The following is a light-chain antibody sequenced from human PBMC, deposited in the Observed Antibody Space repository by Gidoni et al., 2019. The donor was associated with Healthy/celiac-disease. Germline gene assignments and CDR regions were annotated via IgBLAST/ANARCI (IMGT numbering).Light chain of an antibody. CDR3: QQLKSYPQYT. Sequence: IQLTQSPSSLSASVGDRITITCRASQGISSYLAWYQQKPGKAPKLLIYAASTLQSGVPARFSGSGSGTDFTLTISSLQPEDFATYYCQQLKSYPQYTFXXXTKLEIK. CDR1: QGISSY. CDR2: AAS. J-gene: IGKJ2*01. V-gene: IGKV1-9*01.